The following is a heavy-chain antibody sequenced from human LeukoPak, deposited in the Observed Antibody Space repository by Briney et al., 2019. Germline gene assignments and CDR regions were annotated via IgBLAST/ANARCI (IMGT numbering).Heavy chain of an antibody. CDR1: GFTFSSYG. D-gene: IGHD4-17*01. CDR3: AKAAYGDYVNWFDP. V-gene: IGHV3-23*01. Sequence: PGGSLRLSCAASGFTFSSYGMHWVRQAPGKGLEWVSSIAATSGSTYYADSVKGRFTISRDNSKNTLYLQMNSLRAEDTALYYCAKAAYGDYVNWFDPWGQGTLVTVSS. CDR2: IAATSGST. J-gene: IGHJ5*02.